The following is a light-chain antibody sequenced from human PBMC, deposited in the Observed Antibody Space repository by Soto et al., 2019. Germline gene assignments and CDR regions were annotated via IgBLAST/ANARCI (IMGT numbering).Light chain of an antibody. V-gene: IGLV2-8*01. CDR2: EVS. J-gene: IGLJ1*01. CDR3: CSFARGNYLV. Sequence: QSVLIQPPSASGSPGQSVTISCTGTRRDIGGYDFVSWYQQHPGKAPKLMISEVSKRPSGVPDRFSGSKSGNTASLTISGLQTDDQADYYCCSFARGNYLVFGNGTKVTV. CDR1: RRDIGGYDF.